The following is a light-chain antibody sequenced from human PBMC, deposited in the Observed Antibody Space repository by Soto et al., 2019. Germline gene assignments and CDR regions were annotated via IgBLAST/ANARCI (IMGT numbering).Light chain of an antibody. Sequence: IVLTQSPATLSLSPGERVSLSCRASQSVDINLAWYQQKPGQAPRLLIYGASTRATDMPDRFSASGSGTDFSLTISRLETEDFAVYYCQQYGTSTWTFGQGTKVDIK. J-gene: IGKJ1*01. CDR1: QSVDIN. CDR3: QQYGTSTWT. CDR2: GAS. V-gene: IGKV3-15*01.